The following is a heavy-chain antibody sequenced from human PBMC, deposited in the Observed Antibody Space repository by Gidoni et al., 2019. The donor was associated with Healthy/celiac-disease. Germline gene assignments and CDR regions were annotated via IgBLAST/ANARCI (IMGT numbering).Heavy chain of an antibody. D-gene: IGHD3-22*01. CDR2: ISSSSSYI. CDR3: ARWRTRDTYYYDSSGPLDY. J-gene: IGHJ4*02. Sequence: EVQLVESGGGLVKPGGSLRLSCAASGFTFSSYSMNWVRQAPGKGLEWVSSISSSSSYIYYADSVKGRFTISRDNAKNSLYLQMNSLRAEDTAVYYCARWRTRDTYYYDSSGPLDYWGQGTLVTVSS. CDR1: GFTFSSYS. V-gene: IGHV3-21*01.